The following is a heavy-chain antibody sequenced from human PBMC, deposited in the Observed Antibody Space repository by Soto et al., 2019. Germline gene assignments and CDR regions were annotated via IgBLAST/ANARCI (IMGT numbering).Heavy chain of an antibody. CDR3: ARVGYYYYDSSGRLDY. D-gene: IGHD3-22*01. CDR1: GFTFSSYS. CDR2: ISSSSSYI. Sequence: PGGSLRLSCAASGFTFSSYSMNWVRQAPGKGLEWVSSISSSSSYIYYADSVKGRFTISRDNAKNSLYLQMNSLRAEDTAVYYCARVGYYYYDSSGRLDYWGQGTLVTVSS. V-gene: IGHV3-21*01. J-gene: IGHJ4*02.